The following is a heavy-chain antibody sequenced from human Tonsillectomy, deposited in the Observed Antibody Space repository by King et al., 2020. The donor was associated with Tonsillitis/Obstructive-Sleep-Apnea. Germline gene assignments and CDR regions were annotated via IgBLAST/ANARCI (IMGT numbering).Heavy chain of an antibody. CDR3: VGADYYNMDF. V-gene: IGHV5-10-1*03. Sequence: VQLVESGAEVKKPGESLRISCKGSGYRFTSYWINWVRQMPGKGLEWMGRIDPSDSYTNYSPSFQGHDTISADKSISTAYLQWSSLRASDTAMYYCVGADYYNMDFWGQGTTVTVSS. D-gene: IGHD4/OR15-4a*01. CDR2: IDPSDSYT. CDR1: GYRFTSYW. J-gene: IGHJ6*02.